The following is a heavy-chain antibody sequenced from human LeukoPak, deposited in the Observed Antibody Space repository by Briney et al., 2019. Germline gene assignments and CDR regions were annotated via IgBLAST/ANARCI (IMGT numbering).Heavy chain of an antibody. Sequence: SETLSLTCTVSGGSISSSSYYWGWIRQPPGKGLEWIGSIYYSGSTNYNPSLKSRVTISVDTSKNQFSLRLSSVTAADTAVYYCARRDYGGSFDYWGQGTLVTVSS. J-gene: IGHJ4*02. CDR1: GGSISSSSYY. CDR2: IYYSGST. V-gene: IGHV4-39*07. D-gene: IGHD4-23*01. CDR3: ARRDYGGSFDY.